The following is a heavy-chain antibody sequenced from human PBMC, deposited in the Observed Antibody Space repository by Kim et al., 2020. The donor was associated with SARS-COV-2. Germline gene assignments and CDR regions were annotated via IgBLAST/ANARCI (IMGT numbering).Heavy chain of an antibody. Sequence: ASVKVSCKPSGNTFTTYAIHWVRQAPGQRLEWMGWINAGNGNIKHSQKFKGRVTISRDTSSTTVYMELSSLTPEDTAVYYCATAGPSGNYYRMLDYWGQG. D-gene: IGHD3-10*01. J-gene: IGHJ4*02. CDR3: ATAGPSGNYYRMLDY. V-gene: IGHV1-3*01. CDR1: GNTFTTYA. CDR2: INAGNGNI.